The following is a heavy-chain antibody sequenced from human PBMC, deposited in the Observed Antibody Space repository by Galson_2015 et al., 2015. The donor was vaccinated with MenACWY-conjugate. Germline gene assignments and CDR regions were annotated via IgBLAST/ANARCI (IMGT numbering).Heavy chain of an antibody. J-gene: IGHJ4*02. D-gene: IGHD1-26*01. V-gene: IGHV3-23*01. CDR1: GFTFSSYA. CDR2: ISGSGGST. Sequence: SLRLSCAASGFTFSSYAMSWVRQAPGKGLEWVSAISGSGGSTYYADSVKGRFTISRDNSKNTLYLQMNSLRAEDTAVYYCAKVAAGGGCYGTPGTGGFDYWVQGTLVTVSS. CDR3: AKVAAGGGCYGTPGTGGFDY.